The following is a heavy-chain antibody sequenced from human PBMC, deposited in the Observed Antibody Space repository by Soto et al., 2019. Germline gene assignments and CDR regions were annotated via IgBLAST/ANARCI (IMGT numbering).Heavy chain of an antibody. D-gene: IGHD5-18*01. V-gene: IGHV1-18*01. CDR2: ISAYNGNT. CDR1: GYTFTSYG. J-gene: IGHJ5*02. CDR3: ARVGRRQPTIYIQLGFSH. Sequence: GASVKVSCKASGYTFTSYGISWVRQAPGQGLEWMGWISAYNGNTNYAQKLQGRVTMTTDTSTSTAYMELRSLRSDDTAVYYCARVGRRQPTIYIQLGFSHWGQGTLVTVSS.